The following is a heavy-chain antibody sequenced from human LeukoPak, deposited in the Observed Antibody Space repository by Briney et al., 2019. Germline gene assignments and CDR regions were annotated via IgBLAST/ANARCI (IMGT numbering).Heavy chain of an antibody. Sequence: GGSLRLSCAASGFTFSSYSMNWVRQAPGKGLEWVSSISSSSSYIYYADSVKGRFTISRDNAKNSLYLQMNSLRAEDTAAYYCALLWIWERSDYWGQGTLVTVSS. J-gene: IGHJ4*02. CDR2: ISSSSSYI. V-gene: IGHV3-21*01. CDR1: GFTFSSYS. CDR3: ALLWIWERSDY. D-gene: IGHD5-12*01.